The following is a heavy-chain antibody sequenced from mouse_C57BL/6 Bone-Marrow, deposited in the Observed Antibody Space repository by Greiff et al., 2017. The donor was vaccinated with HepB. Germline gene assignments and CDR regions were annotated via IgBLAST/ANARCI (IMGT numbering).Heavy chain of an antibody. D-gene: IGHD1-1*01. CDR1: GYTFTSYW. Sequence: QVQLQQPGAELVKPGASVKLSCKASGYTFTSYWMHWVKQRPGQGLEWIGMIHPNSGSTNYNEKFKSKATLTVDKSSSTAYMHLSSLTSEDSAVYYCARDYYGSSPPFDYWGQGTTLTVSS. J-gene: IGHJ2*01. CDR2: IHPNSGST. CDR3: ARDYYGSSPPFDY. V-gene: IGHV1-64*01.